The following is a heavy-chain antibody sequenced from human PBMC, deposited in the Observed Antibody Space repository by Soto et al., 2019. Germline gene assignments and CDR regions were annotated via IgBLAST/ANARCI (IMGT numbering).Heavy chain of an antibody. CDR3: ARESGNLGVFDY. CDR1: GFTFSSYA. J-gene: IGHJ4*02. V-gene: IGHV3-30*04. D-gene: IGHD3-10*01. CDR2: ISYDGSNK. Sequence: GSLRLSCAASGFTFSSYAMHWVRQAPGKGLEWVAVISYDGSNKYYADSVKGRFTISRDNSKNTLYLQMNSLRAEDTAVYYCARESGNLGVFDYWGQGTLVTVSS.